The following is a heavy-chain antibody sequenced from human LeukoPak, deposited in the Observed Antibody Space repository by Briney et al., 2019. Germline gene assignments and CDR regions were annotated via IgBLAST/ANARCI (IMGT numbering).Heavy chain of an antibody. Sequence: GASVKVSCKASGYTFTSYDINWVRQATGQGLEWMGWMNPNSGNTGYAQKFQGRVTMTRNTSISTAYIELRSLRSEHTAVYYCVALNSHYYDSSGSFDYWGQGTLVTVSS. CDR3: VALNSHYYDSSGSFDY. D-gene: IGHD3-22*01. CDR2: MNPNSGNT. J-gene: IGHJ4*02. V-gene: IGHV1-8*01. CDR1: GYTFTSYD.